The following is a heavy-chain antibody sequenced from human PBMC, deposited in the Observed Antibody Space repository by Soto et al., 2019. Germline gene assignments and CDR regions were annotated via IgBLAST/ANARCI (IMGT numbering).Heavy chain of an antibody. Sequence: SVKVSCKASGGTFSSYAISWVRQAPGQGLEWMGGIIPIFGTANYAQKFQGRVTITADESTSTAYMELSSLRSEDTAVYYCAAIYYYGSSGYIDPNRNWFDPWGQGTLVTVSS. J-gene: IGHJ5*02. CDR3: AAIYYYGSSGYIDPNRNWFDP. D-gene: IGHD3-22*01. CDR2: IIPIFGTA. V-gene: IGHV1-69*13. CDR1: GGTFSSYA.